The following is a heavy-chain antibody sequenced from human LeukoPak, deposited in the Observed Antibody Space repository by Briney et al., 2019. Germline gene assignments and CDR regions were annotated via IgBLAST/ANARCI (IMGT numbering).Heavy chain of an antibody. CDR2: ISYDGSNK. D-gene: IGHD3-10*01. Sequence: GGSLRLSCAASGFTFSTYAMHWVRQAPGKGLEWVAVISYDGSNKYYADSVKGRFTISRDNSKNTLFLQMNSLRAEDTAVYYCARSLRVRGVPDYMDVWGKGTTVTVS. J-gene: IGHJ6*03. CDR3: ARSLRVRGVPDYMDV. CDR1: GFTFSTYA. V-gene: IGHV3-30*04.